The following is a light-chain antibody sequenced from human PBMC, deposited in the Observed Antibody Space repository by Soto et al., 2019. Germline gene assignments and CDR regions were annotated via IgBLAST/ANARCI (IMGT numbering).Light chain of an antibody. J-gene: IGKJ1*01. Sequence: DIQMTQSPSSLSASVGDRVTITCRASQGISNYLAWYQQQPRKVPKLLIYVASTLQSGFPPRFNGSGSGRDFTLTISSMQPEDVATYYCQKYNNAPWTFGQGTKVEIK. CDR2: VAS. CDR1: QGISNY. V-gene: IGKV1-27*01. CDR3: QKYNNAPWT.